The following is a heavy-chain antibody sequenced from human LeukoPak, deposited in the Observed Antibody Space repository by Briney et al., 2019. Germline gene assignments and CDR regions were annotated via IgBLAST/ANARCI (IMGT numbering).Heavy chain of an antibody. CDR3: ARNRDWAFDY. CDR1: GFTFSSYW. D-gene: IGHD2-21*02. CDR2: IKQDGSEK. Sequence: GGSLRLSCAASGFTFSSYWMSWFRQAPGKGLEWVANIKQDGSEKYYVDSVKGRFTFSRGNAKNSLYLQMNSLRVEDTAVYYCARNRDWAFDYWGQGSLVTVSS. J-gene: IGHJ4*02. V-gene: IGHV3-7*02.